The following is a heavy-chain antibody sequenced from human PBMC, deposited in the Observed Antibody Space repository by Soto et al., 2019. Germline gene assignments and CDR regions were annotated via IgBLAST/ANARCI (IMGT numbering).Heavy chain of an antibody. D-gene: IGHD2-2*01. CDR2: ISAYNGNT. J-gene: IGHJ3*02. CDR3: ARDLALGYCSSTSCFEGAHDAFDI. Sequence: ASVKVSCKASGYTLTSYGISWVRQAPGQGLEWMGWISAYNGNTNYAQKLQGRVTMTTDTSTSTAYMELRSLRSDDTAVYYCARDLALGYCSSTSCFEGAHDAFDIWGQGTMVTVSS. V-gene: IGHV1-18*01. CDR1: GYTLTSYG.